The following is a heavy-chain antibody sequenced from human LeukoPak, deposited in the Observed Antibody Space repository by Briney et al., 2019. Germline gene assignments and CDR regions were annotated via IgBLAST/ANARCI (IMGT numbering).Heavy chain of an antibody. D-gene: IGHD6-6*01. J-gene: IGHJ4*02. CDR2: ISYDGSNK. V-gene: IGHV3-30*04. CDR1: GFTFSSYA. Sequence: PGGSLRLSCAASGFTFSSYAMHWVRQAPSKGLEWVAVISYDGSNKYYADSVKGRFTISRDNSKNTLYLQMNSLRAEDTAVYYCARETRSSFGYFDYWGQGTLVTVSS. CDR3: ARETRSSFGYFDY.